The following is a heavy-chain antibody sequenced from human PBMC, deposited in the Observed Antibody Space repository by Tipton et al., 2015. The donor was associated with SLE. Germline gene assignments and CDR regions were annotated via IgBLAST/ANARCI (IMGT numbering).Heavy chain of an antibody. CDR2: IYASGIT. J-gene: IGHJ5*02. CDR1: GDSIMSGGYH. V-gene: IGHV4-61*02. CDR3: TAQSCSGGSCYYDPVNGFDP. D-gene: IGHD2-15*01. Sequence: TLSLTCTVSGDSIMSGGYHWSWIRQPAGKRLERPEWIGRIYASGITNYNPSRKNRVTISLDASTNQMSLKVTSVTAADTAVYYCTAQSCSGGSCYYDPVNGFDPWGQGTLVTVSS.